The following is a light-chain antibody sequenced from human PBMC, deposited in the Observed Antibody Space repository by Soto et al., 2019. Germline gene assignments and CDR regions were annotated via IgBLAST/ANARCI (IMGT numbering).Light chain of an antibody. CDR2: DAS. CDR3: QQFHTYPFG. V-gene: IGKV1-9*01. J-gene: IGKJ5*01. CDR1: QGVSSY. Sequence: DIQLTPSPSFLSASVGSRVVITCRASQGVSSYLAWYQQKPGKAPNLLIYDASILQTGVPSRFSGSGSGTEFTLTISSLQPEDFATYHCQQFHTYPFGFGQGTRLEIK.